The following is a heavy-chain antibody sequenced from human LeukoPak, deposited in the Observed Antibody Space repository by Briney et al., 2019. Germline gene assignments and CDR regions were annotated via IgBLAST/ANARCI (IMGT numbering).Heavy chain of an antibody. CDR2: ISYDGSNK. Sequence: PGGSLRLSCAASGFTFSSYAMSWVRQAPGKGLEWVAVISYDGSNKYYADSVKGRFTISRDNSKNTLYLQMNSLRAEDTAVYYCARDYPYYYYGMDVWGQGTTVTVSS. V-gene: IGHV3-30-3*01. D-gene: IGHD3-16*02. CDR3: ARDYPYYYYGMDV. J-gene: IGHJ6*02. CDR1: GFTFSSYA.